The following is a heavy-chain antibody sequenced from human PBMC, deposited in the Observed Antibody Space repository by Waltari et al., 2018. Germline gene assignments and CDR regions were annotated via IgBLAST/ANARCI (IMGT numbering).Heavy chain of an antibody. V-gene: IGHV1-2*06. CDR1: GYTFTGYY. Sequence: QVQLVQSGAEVKKPGASVKVSCKASGYTFTGYYMHWVRQAPGQGLEWMGRINPNSGGTNYAQKFQGRVTMTRDTSISTAYMELSRLRSDDTAVYYCARGRMDGSGSYWSDPWGQGTLVTVSS. CDR3: ARGRMDGSGSYWSDP. J-gene: IGHJ5*02. D-gene: IGHD3-10*01. CDR2: INPNSGGT.